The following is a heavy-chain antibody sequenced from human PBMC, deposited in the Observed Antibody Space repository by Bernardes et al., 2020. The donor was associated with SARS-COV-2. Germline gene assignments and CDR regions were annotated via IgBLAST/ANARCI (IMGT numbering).Heavy chain of an antibody. Sequence: GGSLRLSCAASGFTFSSSWMTLVREAPGKGLEWVANIKQDGGAKYYLDSVEGRFTISRDNAKNSLYLQMNSLRAEDTAVYYCVRDQWLVTRSHNFDYWGQGTLVTVSS. CDR3: VRDQWLVTRSHNFDY. J-gene: IGHJ4*02. V-gene: IGHV3-7*03. CDR1: GFTFSSSW. D-gene: IGHD6-19*01. CDR2: IKQDGGAK.